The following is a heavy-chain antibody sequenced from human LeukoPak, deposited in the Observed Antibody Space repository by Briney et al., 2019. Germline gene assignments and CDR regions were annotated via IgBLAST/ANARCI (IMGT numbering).Heavy chain of an antibody. V-gene: IGHV3-21*01. D-gene: IGHD4-23*01. CDR3: ARDRIGGYFDY. CDR2: ISSSSNYI. J-gene: IGHJ4*02. Sequence: GGSLRLSCAASGFTFSSYSMNWVRHAPGKGLEWVSSISSSSNYIYYADSVKGRFTISRDNAKNSLYLQMNSLRAEDTAVYYCARDRIGGYFDYWGQGTLVTVSS. CDR1: GFTFSSYS.